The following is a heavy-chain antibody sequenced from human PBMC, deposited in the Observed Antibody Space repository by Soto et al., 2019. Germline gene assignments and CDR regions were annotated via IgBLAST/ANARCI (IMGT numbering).Heavy chain of an antibody. J-gene: IGHJ5*02. CDR1: GASISTGGYY. CDR2: IYHSGTT. V-gene: IGHV4-31*04. Sequence: QVRLQESGPGLVKPSQTLSLTCIVSGASISTGGYYWSWIRPHPGKGLELIGYIYHSGTTYYNPSLGGXXXXXXDXXXXXXXXXXXXXXXXXXXXXXXXXXXAPCWFDPWGQGTLVTVSS. CDR3: XXXXAPCWFDP.